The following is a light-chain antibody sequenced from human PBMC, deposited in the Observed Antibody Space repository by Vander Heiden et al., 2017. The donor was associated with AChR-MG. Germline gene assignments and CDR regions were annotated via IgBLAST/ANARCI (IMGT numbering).Light chain of an antibody. Sequence: DIHMTQSPSSLSASVGDRVTLTCRASQDIRNALAWYQQKPGKAPALLLYATSRLQSGVPSRLSGGGSGTDFTLTISSLQPEDFATYVCQQYYVTPPTFGQGTKLEIK. CDR2: ATS. CDR3: QQYYVTPPT. V-gene: IGKV1-NL1*01. CDR1: QDIRNA. J-gene: IGKJ1*01.